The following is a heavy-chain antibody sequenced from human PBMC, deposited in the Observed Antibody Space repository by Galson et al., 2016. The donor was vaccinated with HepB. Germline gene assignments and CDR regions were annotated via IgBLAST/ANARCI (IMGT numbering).Heavy chain of an antibody. J-gene: IGHJ6*02. CDR1: GVTLSSNA. V-gene: IGHV1-69*13. CDR3: ARERGLWFGEGTPYYGMDV. Sequence: SVKVSCKASGVTLSSNAVSWVRQAPGQGLELMGGIIPILGTANYAQKFQGRVTITADESTRTAYMELSSLRSEDTAVYYCARERGLWFGEGTPYYGMDVWGQGTTVTVSS. CDR2: IIPILGTA. D-gene: IGHD3-10*01.